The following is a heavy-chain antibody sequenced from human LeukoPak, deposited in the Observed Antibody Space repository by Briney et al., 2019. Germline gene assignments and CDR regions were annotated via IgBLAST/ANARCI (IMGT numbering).Heavy chain of an antibody. Sequence: SETLSLTCTVSGGSISSYYWSWIRQPAGKGLEWIGRIYTSGSTNYNPSLKSRVTMSVDTSKNQFSLKLSSVTAADTAVYYCARDWLFFGSGSYYKIPFDYWGQGTLVTVSS. J-gene: IGHJ4*02. CDR2: IYTSGST. CDR1: GGSISSYY. D-gene: IGHD3-10*01. V-gene: IGHV4-4*07. CDR3: ARDWLFFGSGSYYKIPFDY.